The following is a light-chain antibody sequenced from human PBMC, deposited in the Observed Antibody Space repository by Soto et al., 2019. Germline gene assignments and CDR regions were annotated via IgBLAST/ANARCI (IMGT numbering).Light chain of an antibody. V-gene: IGKV3-20*01. Sequence: ENLLTQSPDTLSLSPGERATLSCRASQRVDNNYLAWYQQKPGQAPRPLIYAASNRAPGIPDRFRGSGSGTDFSLTISRLEPEDFAVYYCQQYAGSPWTFGQGTKVDIK. CDR2: AAS. CDR1: QRVDNNY. J-gene: IGKJ1*01. CDR3: QQYAGSPWT.